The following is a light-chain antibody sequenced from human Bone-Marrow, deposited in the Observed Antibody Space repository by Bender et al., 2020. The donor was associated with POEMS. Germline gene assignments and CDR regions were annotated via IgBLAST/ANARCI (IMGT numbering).Light chain of an antibody. V-gene: IGLV1-44*01. Sequence: QSVLTQPPSASGTPGQRVTISCSGSSSNIGTNPVNWYQQLPGTAPKLLIYINNQRPSGVPDRFSGSKSGTSASLAITGLHSDDEADYFCEAWDDSLNRPVFGGGTKLTVL. CDR1: SSNIGTNP. CDR2: INN. J-gene: IGLJ3*02. CDR3: EAWDDSLNRPV.